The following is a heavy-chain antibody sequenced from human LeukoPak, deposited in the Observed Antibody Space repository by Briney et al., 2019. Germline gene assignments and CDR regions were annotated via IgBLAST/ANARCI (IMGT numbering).Heavy chain of an antibody. D-gene: IGHD2-21*01. CDR3: ARYSEVYYYVDV. J-gene: IGHJ6*03. Sequence: GGSLRLSCTASGFTFINYSMNWVRQAPGKGLEWVATIRSYSSYIHYADSVKGRFIISRDDAKKSMYLQMNSLRVEDTAVYFCARYSEVYYYVDVWGTGTTVTVSS. CDR2: IRSYSSYI. CDR1: GFTFINYS. V-gene: IGHV3-21*01.